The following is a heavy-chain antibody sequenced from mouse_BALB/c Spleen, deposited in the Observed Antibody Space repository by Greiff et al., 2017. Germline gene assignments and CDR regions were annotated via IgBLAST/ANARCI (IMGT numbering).Heavy chain of an antibody. CDR2: IDPANGNT. V-gene: IGHV14-3*02. D-gene: IGHD4-1*02. CDR1: GFNFKDTY. Sequence: VQLQQSGAELVKPGASVKLSCTASGFNFKDTYMHWVKQRPEQGLEWIGRIDPANGNTKYDPKFQGKATITADTSSNTAYLQLSSLTSEDTAVYYCARGQRGRGDLKNYWGQGTTLTVSS. J-gene: IGHJ2*01. CDR3: ARGQRGRGDLKNY.